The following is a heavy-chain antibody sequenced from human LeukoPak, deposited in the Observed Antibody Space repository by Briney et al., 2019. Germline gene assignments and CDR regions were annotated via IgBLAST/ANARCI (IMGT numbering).Heavy chain of an antibody. CDR2: INHSGST. CDR3: ASVGWELPTPPGAFDI. CDR1: GGSFSGYY. Sequence: SETLSLTCAVYGGSFSGYYWSWIRQPPGKGLEWIGEINHSGSTNYNPSLKSRVTISVDTSKNQFSLKLSSVTAADTAVYYCASVGWELPTPPGAFDIWGQGTMVTVSS. D-gene: IGHD1-26*01. V-gene: IGHV4-34*01. J-gene: IGHJ3*02.